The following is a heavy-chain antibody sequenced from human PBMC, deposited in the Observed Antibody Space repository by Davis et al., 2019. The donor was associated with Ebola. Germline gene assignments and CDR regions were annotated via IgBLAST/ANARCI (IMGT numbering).Heavy chain of an antibody. J-gene: IGHJ5*02. CDR1: GDSISSFY. D-gene: IGHD3-3*01. V-gene: IGHV4-59*01. CDR3: ARVGYDFWSGYYTGNWFDP. CDR2: IYYSGST. Sequence: SETLSLTCTVSGDSISSFYWSWIRQPPGKGLEWIGYIYYSGSTNYNPSLKSRVTISVDTSKNQFSLKLSSVTAADTAVYYCARVGYDFWSGYYTGNWFDPWGQGTLVTVSS.